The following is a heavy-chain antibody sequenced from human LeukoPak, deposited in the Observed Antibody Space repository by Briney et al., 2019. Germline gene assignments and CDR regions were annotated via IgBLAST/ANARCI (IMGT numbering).Heavy chain of an antibody. V-gene: IGHV3-21*04. CDR1: GFTFSSYS. J-gene: IGHJ4*02. CDR2: ISSSSSYI. Sequence: GGSLRLSCAASGFTFSSYSMNWVRQAPGKGLEWVSSISSSSSYIYYADSVKGRFTISRDNAKNSLYLQMNSLKTEDTAVYYCAREITLYYFDYWGQGTLVTVSS. CDR3: AREITLYYFDY. D-gene: IGHD3-10*01.